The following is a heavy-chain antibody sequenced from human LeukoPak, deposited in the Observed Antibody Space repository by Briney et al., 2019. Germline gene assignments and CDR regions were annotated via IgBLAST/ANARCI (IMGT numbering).Heavy chain of an antibody. D-gene: IGHD2-21*02. CDR2: IRYDGSDK. V-gene: IGHV3-30*02. CDR3: AKGDTS. J-gene: IGHJ5*02. CDR1: GFNFTNYD. Sequence: GGSLRLSCAASGFNFTNYDMHWVRQAPGKGLEWVAFIRYDGSDKYYADSVKGRFTIPRDNSKNTLYLQMNSLRTEYTAVYYCAKGDTSWGQGTLVTVSS.